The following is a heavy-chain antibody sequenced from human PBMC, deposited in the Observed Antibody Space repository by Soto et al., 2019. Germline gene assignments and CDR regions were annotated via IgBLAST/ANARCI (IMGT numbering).Heavy chain of an antibody. CDR3: TRDRDWQTFDF. CDR1: GFTFANYW. CDR2: INNDGSET. V-gene: IGHV3-7*03. J-gene: IGHJ4*02. D-gene: IGHD3-9*01. Sequence: EVHLAESGGGLVQPGGSLRLSCAASGFTFANYWMTWVRHAPGKEPERVANINNDGSETYYVDSVKGRFIISRDNTKNSLYLHMNSLRDEDTAFFYCTRDRDWQTFDFWGQGTLVTVSS.